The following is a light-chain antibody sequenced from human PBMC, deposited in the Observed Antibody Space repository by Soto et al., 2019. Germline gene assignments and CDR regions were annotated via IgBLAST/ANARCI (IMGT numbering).Light chain of an antibody. Sequence: QSVLTQPRSVSGSPGQSVTISCTGTGSGIGGYNYVSWYQQLPGKAPKLMIFDVTQRPSGVPDRFSGSKSGNTASLTISGLQAEDEADFYCCSYAGGYSWVFGGGTKLTVL. CDR2: DVT. V-gene: IGLV2-11*01. J-gene: IGLJ2*01. CDR3: CSYAGGYSWV. CDR1: GSGIGGYNY.